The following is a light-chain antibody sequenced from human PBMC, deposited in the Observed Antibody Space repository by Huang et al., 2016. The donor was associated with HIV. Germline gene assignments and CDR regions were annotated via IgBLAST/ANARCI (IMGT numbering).Light chain of an antibody. CDR3: RQYSTLPWT. CDR2: GSS. V-gene: IGKV3-20*01. Sequence: EIVLTQSPDTLSLAPGERGALSCRASQNFTNDYLAWYQQKSGKAPRLLIYGSSGRASGVPVRFGGSGSGAECILTIDRLESEDFASYYWRQYSTLPWTFGPGTKLEVK. CDR1: QNFTNDY. J-gene: IGKJ1*01.